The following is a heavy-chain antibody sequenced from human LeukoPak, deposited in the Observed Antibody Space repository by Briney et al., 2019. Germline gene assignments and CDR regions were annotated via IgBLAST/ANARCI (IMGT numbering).Heavy chain of an antibody. V-gene: IGHV3-23*01. CDR2: ISGSGGSA. D-gene: IGHD6-13*01. CDR3: ANDYSSSWYNAFGI. J-gene: IGHJ3*02. CDR1: GFTFSSFA. Sequence: GGSLRLSCAASGFTFSSFAMSWVRQAPGKGLEWVSTISGSGGSAYYADSVKGRFTISRDNSKNTLYLQMNSLRAEDTAVYYCANDYSSSWYNAFGIWGQGTMVTVSS.